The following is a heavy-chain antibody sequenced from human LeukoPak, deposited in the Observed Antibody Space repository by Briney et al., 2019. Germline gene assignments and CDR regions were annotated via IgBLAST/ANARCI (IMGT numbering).Heavy chain of an antibody. CDR2: INPNSGGT. D-gene: IGHD3-3*01. Sequence: ASVKVSRKASGYTFPGYYIHWVRQAPGQGLEWMGWINPNSGGTNYAQSFQGRVTMTRDTSISTAYMELSRLRSDDTAVYYCARADMSTDYTPNDYWGQGTLVTVSS. V-gene: IGHV1-2*02. CDR1: GYTFPGYY. J-gene: IGHJ4*02. CDR3: ARADMSTDYTPNDY.